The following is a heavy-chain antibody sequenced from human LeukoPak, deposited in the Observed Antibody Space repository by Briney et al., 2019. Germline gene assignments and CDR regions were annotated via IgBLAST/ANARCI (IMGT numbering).Heavy chain of an antibody. CDR1: GFTFTSSA. D-gene: IGHD3-22*01. J-gene: IGHJ3*02. Sequence: VASVKVSCKASGFTFTSSAMQWVRQARGQRLEWIGWIVVGSGNTNYAQKFQERVTITRDMSTSTAYMELSSLRSEDTAVYYCARSGRYYYDSSGYTDAFDIWGQGTMVTVSS. CDR3: ARSGRYYYDSSGYTDAFDI. CDR2: IVVGSGNT. V-gene: IGHV1-58*02.